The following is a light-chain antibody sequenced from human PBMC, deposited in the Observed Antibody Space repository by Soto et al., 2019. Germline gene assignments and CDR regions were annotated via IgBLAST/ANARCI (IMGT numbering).Light chain of an antibody. J-gene: IGLJ1*01. Sequence: QSVLTQPPSASGSPGQSVTISCTGTSSDVGGYNYVSWYQQHPGKAPKLMIYEVSKRPSGVPDRFSGSKSGNTASLTVSGLQAEDEVDYYWSSYAGSNQSLYVFGPGTKLT. CDR2: EVS. V-gene: IGLV2-8*01. CDR1: SSDVGGYNY. CDR3: SSYAGSNQSLYV.